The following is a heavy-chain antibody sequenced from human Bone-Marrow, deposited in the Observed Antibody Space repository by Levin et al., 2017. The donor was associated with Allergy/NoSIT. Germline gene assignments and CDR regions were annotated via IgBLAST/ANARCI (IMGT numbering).Heavy chain of an antibody. CDR2: IKDKSDGETT. Sequence: GGSLRLSFAASGLNFSDAWMSWVRQAPGKGLEWIGRIKDKSDGETTDYAAPVKGRFTISRDDSKNIVFLQMNSLTIEDTAVYFCSATWISWGQGTLVTVSS. CDR1: GLNFSDAW. V-gene: IGHV3-15*01. J-gene: IGHJ4*02. CDR3: SATWIS. D-gene: IGHD2-2*03.